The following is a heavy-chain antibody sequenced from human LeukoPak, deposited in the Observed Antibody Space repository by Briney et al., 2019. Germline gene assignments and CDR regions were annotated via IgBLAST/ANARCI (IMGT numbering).Heavy chain of an antibody. D-gene: IGHD3-3*01. J-gene: IGHJ4*02. Sequence: GGSLRLSCAASGFTFSSYAMSWVRQAPGKGLEWVSAISGSGGSTYYADSVKGRFTISRDNSKNTLYLQMNSLRAEDTAVYYCAEDQKEDFWSGYYDGYYFDYWGQGTLVTVSS. V-gene: IGHV3-23*01. CDR3: AEDQKEDFWSGYYDGYYFDY. CDR2: ISGSGGST. CDR1: GFTFSSYA.